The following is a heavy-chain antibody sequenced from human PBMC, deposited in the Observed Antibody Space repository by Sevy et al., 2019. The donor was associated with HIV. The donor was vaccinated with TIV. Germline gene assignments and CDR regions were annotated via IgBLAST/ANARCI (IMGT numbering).Heavy chain of an antibody. V-gene: IGHV3-15*01. CDR2: IKSKTDGGTI. Sequence: GGSLRLSCAVSGFTFSNAWMSWVRQAPGKGLEWVGRIKSKTDGGTIDYGAPVKGRFTVSRDDSKSTLYLQMNSLKTEDTAVYYCTKHVWSAGASDFANWGQGTLVTVSS. J-gene: IGHJ4*02. CDR1: GFTFSNAW. CDR3: TKHVWSAGASDFAN. D-gene: IGHD1-26*01.